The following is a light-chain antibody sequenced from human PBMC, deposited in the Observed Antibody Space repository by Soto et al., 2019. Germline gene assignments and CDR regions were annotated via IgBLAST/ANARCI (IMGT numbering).Light chain of an antibody. V-gene: IGLV2-14*01. CDR3: SSYTSSSTRV. CDR1: SSDVGGYNY. Sequence: QSVLTQPASVSGSPGQSITISCTGTSSDVGGYNYVSWYQQHPGNAPKLIIYDGSNRPSGVSNRFSGSKSGSTASLTISGLQAEDEADYYCSSYTSSSTRVFGGGTKLTVL. J-gene: IGLJ3*02. CDR2: DGS.